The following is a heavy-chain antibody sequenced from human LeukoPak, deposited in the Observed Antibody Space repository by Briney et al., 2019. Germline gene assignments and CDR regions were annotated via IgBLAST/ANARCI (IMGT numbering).Heavy chain of an antibody. J-gene: IGHJ4*02. V-gene: IGHV1-69*13. Sequence: SVKVSCKASGGTFSSYAISWVRQAPGQGLEGMGGIIPIFGTANYAQKFQGRVTITADESTSTAYMELSSLRSEDTAVYYCARERGEQYYFDYWGQGTLVTVSS. D-gene: IGHD6-19*01. CDR1: GGTFSSYA. CDR2: IIPIFGTA. CDR3: ARERGEQYYFDY.